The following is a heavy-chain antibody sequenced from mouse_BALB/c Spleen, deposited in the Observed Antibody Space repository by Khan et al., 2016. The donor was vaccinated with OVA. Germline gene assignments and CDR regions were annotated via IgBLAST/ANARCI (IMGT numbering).Heavy chain of an antibody. Sequence: VRLQQSGPELVKPGASVKVSCKASGYSFTDYNMFWVKQSLGKTLEWIGYIDPYTGGTNYNQKFMGRATLTVDKSSSTAFMHLNSLTSGDSAVYYCALIYHYGSGFDYWGQGTTLTVSS. D-gene: IGHD1-1*01. CDR1: GYSFTDYN. CDR3: ALIYHYGSGFDY. V-gene: IGHV1S135*01. CDR2: IDPYTGGT. J-gene: IGHJ2*01.